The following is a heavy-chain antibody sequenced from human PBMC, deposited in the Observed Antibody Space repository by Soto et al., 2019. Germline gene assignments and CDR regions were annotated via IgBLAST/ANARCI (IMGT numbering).Heavy chain of an antibody. J-gene: IGHJ4*02. D-gene: IGHD3-22*01. CDR2: IWYDGSNK. CDR1: GFTFSSYG. Sequence: GGSLRLSCAASGFTFSSYGMHWVRQGPGKGLEWVAVIWYDGSNKYYADSVKGRFTISRDNSKNTLFLQMNSLRAEDTAVYYCARGYYFDRSCYYSVPGYWGQGTLFTVSS. V-gene: IGHV3-33*01. CDR3: ARGYYFDRSCYYSVPGY.